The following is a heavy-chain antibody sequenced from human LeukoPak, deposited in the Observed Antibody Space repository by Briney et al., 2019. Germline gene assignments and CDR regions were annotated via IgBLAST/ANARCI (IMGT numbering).Heavy chain of an antibody. CDR1: GGSISSYY. J-gene: IGHJ3*02. V-gene: IGHV4-4*07. CDR2: IYTSGST. Sequence: SETLSLTCTVSGGSISSYYWSWIRQPAGKGLEWIGRIYTSGSTNYNPSLKRRVTMSVDTSKNQFSLKLSSVTAADTAVYYCARDYYDSSGYYYSGGAFDIWGQGTMVTVSS. CDR3: ARDYYDSSGYYYSGGAFDI. D-gene: IGHD3-22*01.